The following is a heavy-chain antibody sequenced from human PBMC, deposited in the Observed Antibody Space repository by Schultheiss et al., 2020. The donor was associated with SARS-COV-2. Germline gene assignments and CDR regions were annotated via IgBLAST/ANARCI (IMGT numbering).Heavy chain of an antibody. V-gene: IGHV3-30*04. CDR1: GFTFSSYA. D-gene: IGHD3-3*01. CDR2: ISYDGSNK. Sequence: GGSLRLSCAASGFTFSSYAMHWVRQAPGKGLEWVAVISYDGSNKYYADSVKGRFTISRDNSKNTLYLQMNSLRAEDTAVYYCARNTGLFWSGYLSYYYYGMDVWGQGTTVTVSS. CDR3: ARNTGLFWSGYLSYYYYGMDV. J-gene: IGHJ6*02.